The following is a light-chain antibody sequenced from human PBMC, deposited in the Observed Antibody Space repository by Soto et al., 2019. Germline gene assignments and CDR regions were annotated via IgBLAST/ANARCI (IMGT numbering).Light chain of an antibody. Sequence: EIVFTQSAVTRSGSPGERATLSCRASQSVSNNYLAWYQQKPGQAPRLLIYGASNRATGIPDRFSGSGSGTDFTLTISRLETEDFAVYYCQQYGSSGTFGQGTKVDI. V-gene: IGKV3-20*01. CDR2: GAS. CDR3: QQYGSSGT. J-gene: IGKJ1*01. CDR1: QSVSNNY.